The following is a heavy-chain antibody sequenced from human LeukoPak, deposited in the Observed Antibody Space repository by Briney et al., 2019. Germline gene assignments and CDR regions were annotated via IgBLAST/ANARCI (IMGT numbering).Heavy chain of an antibody. CDR1: GFSFNSIN. D-gene: IGHD5-18*01. CDR2: IRYDGSDK. CDR3: AKAYNYGFDY. Sequence: PGGSLRLSCAASGFSFNSINMHWVRQAPGKGLEWAAFIRYDGSDKYFADSVKGRFTISRDNSKNTLYLQMNSLRVEDTAVYYCAKAYNYGFDYWGQGALVTVSS. V-gene: IGHV3-30*02. J-gene: IGHJ4*02.